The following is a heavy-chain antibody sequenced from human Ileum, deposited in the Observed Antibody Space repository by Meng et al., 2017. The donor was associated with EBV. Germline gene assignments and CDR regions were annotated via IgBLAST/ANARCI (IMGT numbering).Heavy chain of an antibody. CDR3: AHTKHSSGYYYHDY. J-gene: IGHJ4*02. Sequence: LTAFCHTLVEPTQSLTLTCIFSGFSLSTSGVSVGWIRQHPGKALEWLAVIYWNDDKRYRPSLKSRLAIIKDTSKNQVDLTMTNMDPVDTATYYCAHTKHSSGYYYHDYWGQGTLVTVSS. V-gene: IGHV2-5*01. CDR2: IYWNDDK. CDR1: GFSLSTSGVS. D-gene: IGHD3-22*01.